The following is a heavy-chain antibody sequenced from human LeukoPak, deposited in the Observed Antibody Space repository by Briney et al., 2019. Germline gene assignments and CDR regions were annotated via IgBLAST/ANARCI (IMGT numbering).Heavy chain of an antibody. D-gene: IGHD2-15*01. CDR2: INHSGST. CDR3: ASAPLDIVVVVAATAADTYFDY. J-gene: IGHJ4*02. V-gene: IGHV4-34*01. CDR1: GASFSGYY. Sequence: SETLSLTCAVYGASFSGYYWSWIRQPPGKGLEWIGEINHSGSTNYNPSLKSRVTISVDTSKNQFSLKLSSVTAADTAVYYCASAPLDIVVVVAATAADTYFDYWGQGTLVTVSS.